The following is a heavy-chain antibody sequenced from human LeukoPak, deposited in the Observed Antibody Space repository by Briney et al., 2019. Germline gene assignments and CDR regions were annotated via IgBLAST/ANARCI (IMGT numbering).Heavy chain of an antibody. CDR3: ARVSGNYCSSTSCDTGGFDP. V-gene: IGHV4-38-2*02. CDR1: GYSISIGYY. Sequence: SETLSLTCSVFGYSISIGYYWGWIRHPPGKGLEWIGTIYHSGGTYYIPSLNSRVTILVDTSKNQFSLKLSTVTAADTAVYYCARVSGNYCSSTSCDTGGFDPWGQGTMVTVSS. CDR2: IYHSGGT. D-gene: IGHD2-2*02. J-gene: IGHJ5*02.